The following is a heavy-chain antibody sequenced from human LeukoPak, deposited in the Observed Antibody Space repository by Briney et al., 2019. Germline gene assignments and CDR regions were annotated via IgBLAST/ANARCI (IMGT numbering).Heavy chain of an antibody. J-gene: IGHJ5*02. CDR3: ARGIAAAGTGSGWFDP. Sequence: ASVRVSCKASGYTFTGYYMHWVRQAPGQGLEWMGWINPNSGGTNYAQKFQGRVTMTRDTSISTAYMELSRLRSDDTAVYYCARGIAAAGTGSGWFDPGGQGTLVTVS. V-gene: IGHV1-2*02. CDR1: GYTFTGYY. CDR2: INPNSGGT. D-gene: IGHD6-13*01.